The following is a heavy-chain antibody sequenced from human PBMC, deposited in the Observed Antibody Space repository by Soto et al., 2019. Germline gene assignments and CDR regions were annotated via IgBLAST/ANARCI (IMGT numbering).Heavy chain of an antibody. CDR3: ARVYSSSWYGPYDY. CDR2: ISSNGGST. J-gene: IGHJ4*02. Sequence: PGGSLRLSCAASGFTFGSYAMHWVRQAPGKGLEYISAISSNGGSTYYADSVKGRFTVSRDNSKKTLYLQMGSLRPEDMAVYYCARVYSSSWYGPYDYWGQGTLVTVSS. CDR1: GFTFGSYA. D-gene: IGHD6-13*01. V-gene: IGHV3-64*02.